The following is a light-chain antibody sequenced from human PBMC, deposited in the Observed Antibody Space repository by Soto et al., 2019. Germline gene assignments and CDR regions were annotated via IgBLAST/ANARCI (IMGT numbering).Light chain of an antibody. CDR3: QQSYSKPWT. Sequence: DLQMTQSPSSLSASVGDRVTISCRASQSINSYLSWYQQKPGKAPKLLIYAASSLQSAVPSRFSGSGSGTDFTLTISSLQPEDFATYYCQQSYSKPWTFGQGTKVEIK. CDR1: QSINSY. J-gene: IGKJ1*01. CDR2: AAS. V-gene: IGKV1-39*01.